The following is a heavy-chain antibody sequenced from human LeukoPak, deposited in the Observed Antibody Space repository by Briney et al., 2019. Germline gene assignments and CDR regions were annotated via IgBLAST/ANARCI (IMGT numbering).Heavy chain of an antibody. D-gene: IGHD5-24*01. V-gene: IGHV1-24*01. CDR1: GYTLSELP. J-gene: IGHJ6*02. CDR3: ATAHQFSYYGLDV. CDR2: FDPEESET. Sequence: GASVKVSCKVSGYTLSELPIHWVRQAPGKGLEWMGGFDPEESETLYAQNFQGRINMTEDTSTDTAYMALSSLRSEDTAIYYCATAHQFSYYGLDVWGQGTTVTVSS.